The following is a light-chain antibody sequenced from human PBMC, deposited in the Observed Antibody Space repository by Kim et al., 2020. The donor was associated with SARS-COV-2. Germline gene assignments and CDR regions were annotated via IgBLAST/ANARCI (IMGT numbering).Light chain of an antibody. Sequence: DIVMTQSPDSLAVSLGERATINCRSSQNILSSSNDKNYLAWYQHKPGQPPKMLFYWASTRESGVPDRFSGSGSGTDFTLTISSLQAEDVAVYYCQHYFDPPFAFGQGTKLEIK. V-gene: IGKV4-1*01. CDR2: WAS. J-gene: IGKJ2*01. CDR3: QHYFDPPFA. CDR1: QNILSSSNDKNY.